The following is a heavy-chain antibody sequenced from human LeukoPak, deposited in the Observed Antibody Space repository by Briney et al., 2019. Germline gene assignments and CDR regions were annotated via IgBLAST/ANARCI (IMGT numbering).Heavy chain of an antibody. J-gene: IGHJ4*02. V-gene: IGHV1-3*01. Sequence: ASVKVSCKASGYTFTSYAMHWVRQAPGRRLEWMGWINAGNGNTKYSQKFQGRVTITRDTSASTAYMELSSLRSEDTAVYYCASLYSSGWHGDYWGQGTLVTVSS. CDR3: ASLYSSGWHGDY. CDR1: GYTFTSYA. CDR2: INAGNGNT. D-gene: IGHD6-19*01.